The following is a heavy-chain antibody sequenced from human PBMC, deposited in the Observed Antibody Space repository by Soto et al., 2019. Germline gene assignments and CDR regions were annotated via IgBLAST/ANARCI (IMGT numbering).Heavy chain of an antibody. Sequence: GASVKVSCKASGDTFSSYAISWVRQAPGQGLEWMGGIIPILGTVNYSQKFQGRVTITADESTSTAHMDLSSLRSEDTAVYYCARGTYRDLWRNYDYGMDVWGQGTTVTVSS. J-gene: IGHJ6*02. CDR3: ARGTYRDLWRNYDYGMDV. V-gene: IGHV1-69*13. CDR2: IIPILGTV. D-gene: IGHD3-3*01. CDR1: GDTFSSYA.